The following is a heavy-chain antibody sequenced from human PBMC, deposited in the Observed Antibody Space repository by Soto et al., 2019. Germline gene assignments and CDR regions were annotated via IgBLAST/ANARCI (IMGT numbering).Heavy chain of an antibody. V-gene: IGHV3-23*01. CDR2: ISGSGGST. CDR1: GFTFSSYA. CDR3: ARHSTNWNYN. J-gene: IGHJ4*02. D-gene: IGHD1-7*01. Sequence: PGGSLRLSCAASGFTFSSYAMSWVRQAPGKGLEWVSAISGSGGSTYYADSVKGRFTISRDNSKNTLYLQWNSLKASDTAMYYCARHSTNWNYNWGQGTLVTVSS.